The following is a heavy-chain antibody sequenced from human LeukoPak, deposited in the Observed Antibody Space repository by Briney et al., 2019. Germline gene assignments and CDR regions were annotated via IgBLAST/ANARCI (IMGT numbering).Heavy chain of an antibody. V-gene: IGHV3-21*04. CDR1: GFTFSSYS. D-gene: IGHD5-24*01. CDR3: AKGPKLGDGFHCDY. Sequence: GGSLRLSCAASGFTFSSYSMNWVRQAPGKGLEWVSSISSSSYIYYADSVKGRFTISRDISKNTVYLQMNNLRVDDTAVYYCAKGPKLGDGFHCDYWGQGTLVTVSS. J-gene: IGHJ4*02. CDR2: ISSSSYI.